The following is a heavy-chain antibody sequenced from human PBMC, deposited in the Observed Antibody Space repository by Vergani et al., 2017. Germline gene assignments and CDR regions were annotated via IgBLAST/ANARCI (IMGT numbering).Heavy chain of an antibody. Sequence: EVQLVESGGGLVQPGGSLRLSCAASGFTFSSYAMSWVRQAPGKGLEWVSAIYSGGSTYYADSVKGRFTISRDNSKNTLYLQMNSLRAEDTAVYYCAIFPVVTTPDYWGQGTLVTVSS. D-gene: IGHD2-21*02. CDR1: GFTFSSYA. V-gene: IGHV3-66*02. CDR3: AIFPVVTTPDY. CDR2: IYSGGST. J-gene: IGHJ4*02.